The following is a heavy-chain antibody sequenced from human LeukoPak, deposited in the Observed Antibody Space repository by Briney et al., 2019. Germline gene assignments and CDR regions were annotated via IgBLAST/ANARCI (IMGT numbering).Heavy chain of an antibody. CDR1: GFTFSSYA. V-gene: IGHV3-23*01. CDR3: AKGGIHKRGHDFWSGYHDY. J-gene: IGHJ4*02. CDR2: ISGSGGST. Sequence: GGSLRLSCAASGFTFSSYAMSWVRQAPGKGLEWVSAISGSGGSTYYADSVKGRFTISRDNSKNTLYLQMNSLRAEDTAVYYYAKGGIHKRGHDFWSGYHDYWGQGTLVTVSS. D-gene: IGHD3-3*01.